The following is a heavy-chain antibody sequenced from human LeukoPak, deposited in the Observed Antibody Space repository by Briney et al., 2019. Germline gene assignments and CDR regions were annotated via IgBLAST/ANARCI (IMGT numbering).Heavy chain of an antibody. Sequence: GGSLRLSCAASGFTFSSYEMNWVRQAPGKGLEWVSYISSSGSTIYYADSVKGRFTISRDNAKNSLYLQMNSLRAEDTAVYYRARDSGNDWFDPWGQGTLVTVSS. D-gene: IGHD1-1*01. V-gene: IGHV3-48*03. J-gene: IGHJ5*02. CDR1: GFTFSSYE. CDR3: ARDSGNDWFDP. CDR2: ISSSGSTI.